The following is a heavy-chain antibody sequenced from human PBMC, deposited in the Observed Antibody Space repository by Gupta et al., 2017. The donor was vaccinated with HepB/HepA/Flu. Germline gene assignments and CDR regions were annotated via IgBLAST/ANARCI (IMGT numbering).Heavy chain of an antibody. CDR3: ARDGGYYYGSSGPFGY. CDR2: ISYDGSNK. J-gene: IGHJ4*02. Sequence: QVQLVESGGGVVQPGRSLRLSCAASGFTFSSYAMHWVRQAPGKGLEWVAVISYDGSNKYYADSVKGRFTISRDNSKNTLYLQMNSLRAEDTAVYYCARDGGYYYGSSGPFGYWGQGTLVTVSS. CDR1: GFTFSSYA. D-gene: IGHD3-22*01. V-gene: IGHV3-30-3*01.